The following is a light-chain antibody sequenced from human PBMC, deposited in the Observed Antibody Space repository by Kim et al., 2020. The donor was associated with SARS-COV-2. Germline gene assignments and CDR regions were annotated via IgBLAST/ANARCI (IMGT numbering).Light chain of an antibody. CDR3: SSYTSSSTRV. CDR2: DVS. Sequence: GHAITISCTGTSSTVGGYNYVSWYHHHPGKAPKLMIYDVSNRPSGVSNRFSGSKSGNTASLTISGLQADDEADYYSSSYTSSSTRVFGGGTQLTVL. V-gene: IGLV2-14*03. CDR1: SSTVGGYNY. J-gene: IGLJ3*02.